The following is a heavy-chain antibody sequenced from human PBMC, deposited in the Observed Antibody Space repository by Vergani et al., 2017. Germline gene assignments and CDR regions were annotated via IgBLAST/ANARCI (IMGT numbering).Heavy chain of an antibody. Sequence: EVQLVESGGGLVQPGRSLRLSCTASGFTFGDYAMSWFRQAPGKGLEWVSAISGSGGSTYYADSVKGRFTISRDNSKNTLYLQMNSLRAEDTAVYYCAKETGDYYYMDVWGKGTTVTVSS. CDR2: ISGSGGST. V-gene: IGHV3-23*04. CDR3: AKETGDYYYMDV. J-gene: IGHJ6*03. CDR1: GFTFGDYA.